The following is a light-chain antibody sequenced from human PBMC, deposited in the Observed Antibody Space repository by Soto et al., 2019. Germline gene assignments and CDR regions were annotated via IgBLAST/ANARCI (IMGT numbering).Light chain of an antibody. CDR1: QSISSW. CDR2: KAS. Sequence: DIQMTQSPSTLSASVGDRVTITCRASQSISSWLAWYQQKPGKAPKLLIYKASSLESGVPSRFSGSGSGTEFTLTISSLQPDDFATYYCQQYNSPEKTFGQGTKVDIK. J-gene: IGKJ1*01. CDR3: QQYNSPEKT. V-gene: IGKV1-5*03.